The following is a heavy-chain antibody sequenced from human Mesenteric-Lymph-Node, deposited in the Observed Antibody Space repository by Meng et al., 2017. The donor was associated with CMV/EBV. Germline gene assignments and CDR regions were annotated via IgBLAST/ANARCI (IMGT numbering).Heavy chain of an antibody. CDR1: GYIFTSYW. D-gene: IGHD5-24*01. J-gene: IGHJ6*02. CDR2: IYPGDSDT. V-gene: IGHV5-51*01. Sequence: GGSLRLSCKGSGYIFTSYWIGWVRQMPGKGLEWMGIIYPGDSDTRYSPSFQGQVTISADKSISTAYLQWSSLKASDTAMYYCARLRRDGYNPYYYGMDVWGQGTTVTVSS. CDR3: ARLRRDGYNPYYYGMDV.